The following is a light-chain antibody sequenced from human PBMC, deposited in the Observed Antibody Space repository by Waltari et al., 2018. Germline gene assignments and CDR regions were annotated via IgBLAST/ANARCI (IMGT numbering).Light chain of an antibody. V-gene: IGKV1-39*01. Sequence: DIQVTQSPFSVSASVGDRVTITGRASQSISTSLNWYQHKPGKAPKLLSYAASNLQSGGPSRFSGSGSETDFTLTISSLQPEDFATYYCQQSYNTPYTFGLGTKLEIK. CDR1: QSISTS. CDR2: AAS. J-gene: IGKJ2*01. CDR3: QQSYNTPYT.